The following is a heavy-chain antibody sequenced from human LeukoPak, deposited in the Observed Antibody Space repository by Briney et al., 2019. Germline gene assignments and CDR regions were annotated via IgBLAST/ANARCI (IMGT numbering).Heavy chain of an antibody. V-gene: IGHV4-30-4*08. CDR1: GGSISSGDYY. CDR3: ARVGLEDFDY. Sequence: SEXLSXTCTVSGGSISSGDYYWSWIRQPPGKGLEWIGYIYYSGSTYYNPSLKSRVTISVDTSKNQFSLKLSSVTAADTAVYYCARVGLEDFDYWGQGTLVTVSS. J-gene: IGHJ4*02. D-gene: IGHD1-1*01. CDR2: IYYSGST.